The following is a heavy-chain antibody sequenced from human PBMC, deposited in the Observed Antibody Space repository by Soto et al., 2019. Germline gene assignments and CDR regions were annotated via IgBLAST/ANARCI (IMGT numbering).Heavy chain of an antibody. CDR2: IYYSGST. CDR1: GGSISSGGNY. Sequence: QVQLQESGPGLVKPSQTLSLTCTVSGGSISSGGNYWSWIRQHPGKGLEWIGYIYYSGSTYYNPCLKSQVSMSVDTSNNQFSRKLRSVTASDTAVYYCARDQTQTAVGWFDPWGQGTLVTVSS. CDR3: ARDQTQTAVGWFDP. V-gene: IGHV4-31*01. J-gene: IGHJ5*02. D-gene: IGHD1-26*01.